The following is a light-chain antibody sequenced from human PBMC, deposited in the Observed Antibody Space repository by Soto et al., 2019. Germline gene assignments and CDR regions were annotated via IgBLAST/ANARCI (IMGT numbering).Light chain of an antibody. V-gene: IGKV3-11*01. CDR1: QSVSNY. CDR3: QSLFT. CDR2: DVT. J-gene: IGKJ3*01. Sequence: EIVLTQSPATLSLSPGERATLSCRASQSVSNYLAWYQQKPGQAPRLLIYDVTNRATGIPARFSGSGSGTDFTLTISSLEPEDFAVYYRQSLFTFGPGTKVDIK.